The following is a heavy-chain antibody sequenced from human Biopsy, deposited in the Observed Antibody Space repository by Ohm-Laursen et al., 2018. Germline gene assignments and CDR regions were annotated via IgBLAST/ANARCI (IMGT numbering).Heavy chain of an antibody. V-gene: IGHV3-48*03. CDR1: GFTFSNYE. CDR2: ISSSNTI. Sequence: GSLRLSCAASGFTFSNYEMNWVRQAPGKGLEWVSYISSSNTINYADSVKGRFTISRDNAKNSLYLQMNSLRVEDTAVYYCARWDYWGQGTLVTVSS. J-gene: IGHJ4*02. CDR3: ARWDY.